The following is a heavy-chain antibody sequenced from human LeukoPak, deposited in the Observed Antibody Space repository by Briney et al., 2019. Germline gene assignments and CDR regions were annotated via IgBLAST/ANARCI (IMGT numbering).Heavy chain of an antibody. Sequence: ASVKVSCKVSGYTLTELSMHWVRQAPGKGLEWMGGFDPEDGETIYAQKFQGRVTMTEDTSTDTAYMELSGLRSEDTAVYYCATSLVGATLYYFDYWGQGTLVTVSS. CDR2: FDPEDGET. D-gene: IGHD1-26*01. CDR3: ATSLVGATLYYFDY. J-gene: IGHJ4*02. V-gene: IGHV1-24*01. CDR1: GYTLTELS.